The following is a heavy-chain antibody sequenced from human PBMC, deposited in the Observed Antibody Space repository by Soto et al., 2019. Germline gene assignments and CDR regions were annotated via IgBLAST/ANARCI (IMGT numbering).Heavy chain of an antibody. CDR3: ARHGMDYYDSSGYYYSPYDFDY. D-gene: IGHD3-22*01. CDR2: IYYSGST. CDR1: GGSISSSSYY. J-gene: IGHJ4*02. V-gene: IGHV4-39*01. Sequence: QLQLQESGPGLVKPSETLSLTCTVSGGSISSSSYYWGWIRQPPGKGLEWIGSIYYSGSTYYNPSLESRRAITVATFNNQFSLSLSSVTAAVTAGYYCARHGMDYYDSSGYYYSPYDFDYWGQGTLVTVSS.